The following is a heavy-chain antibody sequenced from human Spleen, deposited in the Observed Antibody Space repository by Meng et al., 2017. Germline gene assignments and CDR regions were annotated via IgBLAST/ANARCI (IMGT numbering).Heavy chain of an antibody. CDR1: GFTFDDYG. Sequence: GESLKISCAASGFTFDDYGMSWVRQAPGKGLEWVSGINWNGGSTGYADSVKGRFTISRDNAKNSLYLQMNSLRAEDTAVYYCAKRSYGDYLTGVWGQGTTVTVSS. CDR2: INWNGGST. V-gene: IGHV3-20*04. D-gene: IGHD4-17*01. CDR3: AKRSYGDYLTGV. J-gene: IGHJ6*02.